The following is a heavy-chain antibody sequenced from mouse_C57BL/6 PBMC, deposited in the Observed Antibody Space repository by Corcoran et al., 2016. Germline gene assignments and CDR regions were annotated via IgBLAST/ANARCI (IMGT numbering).Heavy chain of an antibody. D-gene: IGHD3-3*01. Sequence: EVQLQQSGPELVKPGASVKISCKASGYTFTDYYMNWVKQSPGKSLEWIGDINPNNGGTSYNQKFKGKATLTVDKSSSTAYMELRSLTSEDSAVYYCARERHLLDYAMDYWGQGTSVTVSS. J-gene: IGHJ4*01. CDR1: GYTFTDYY. CDR2: INPNNGGT. V-gene: IGHV1-26*01. CDR3: ARERHLLDYAMDY.